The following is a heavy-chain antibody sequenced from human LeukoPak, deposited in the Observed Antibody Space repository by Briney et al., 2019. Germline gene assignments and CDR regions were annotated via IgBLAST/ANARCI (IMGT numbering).Heavy chain of an antibody. J-gene: IGHJ5*02. CDR1: GHTFIGNY. Sequence: GASVKVSCKASGHTFIGNYIHWVRQARGQGLEWMGWINPNSGGANYAQRFQGRVTMTRDTSVTTAFLDLDRLTSDDTAVYCCVTRSYTSGWPTWGQGTLVTVSS. CDR3: VTRSYTSGWPT. V-gene: IGHV1-2*02. D-gene: IGHD6-19*01. CDR2: INPNSGGA.